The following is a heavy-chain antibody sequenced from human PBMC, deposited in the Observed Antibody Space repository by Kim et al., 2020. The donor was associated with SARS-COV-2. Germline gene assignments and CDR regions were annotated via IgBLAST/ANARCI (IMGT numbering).Heavy chain of an antibody. D-gene: IGHD5-12*01. CDR3: ARVKMATIDYYFDY. Sequence: AQKRQGRVTMTTDTSTSTAYTELRSLRSDDTAVYYCARVKMATIDYYFDYWGQGTLVTVSS. J-gene: IGHJ4*02. V-gene: IGHV1-18*01.